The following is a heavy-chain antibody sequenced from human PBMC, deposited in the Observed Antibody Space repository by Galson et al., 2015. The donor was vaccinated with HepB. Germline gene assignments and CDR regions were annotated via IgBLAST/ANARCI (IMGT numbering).Heavy chain of an antibody. J-gene: IGHJ5*02. CDR3: AKDTLQYSSGWYPAGWFDP. Sequence: SLRLSCAASGFTFDDYAMHWVRQAPGKGLEWVSGISWNSGSIGYADSVKGRFTISRDNAKNSLYLQMNSLRAEDTALYYCAKDTLQYSSGWYPAGWFDPWGQGTLVTVSS. CDR2: ISWNSGSI. CDR1: GFTFDDYA. D-gene: IGHD6-19*01. V-gene: IGHV3-9*01.